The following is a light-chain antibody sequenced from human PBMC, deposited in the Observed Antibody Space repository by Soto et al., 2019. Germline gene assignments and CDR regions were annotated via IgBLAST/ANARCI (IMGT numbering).Light chain of an antibody. V-gene: IGKV3-11*01. Sequence: IVLTQSPGTLALSPGESAVISCRASQSVSTSLAWYQHKPGQAPRLFIYDASKRAPGIPARFAGSGSGTDFTLTISSLEPEDIAVYYCQVRDVWPSFGQGTKV. CDR3: QVRDVWPS. CDR1: QSVSTS. J-gene: IGKJ1*01. CDR2: DAS.